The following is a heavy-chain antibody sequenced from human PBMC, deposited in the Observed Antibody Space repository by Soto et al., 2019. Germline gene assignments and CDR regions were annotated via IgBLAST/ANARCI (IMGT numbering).Heavy chain of an antibody. D-gene: IGHD2-15*01. CDR1: GFSLSTSGVG. CDR3: AHRRAPPIGFDP. Sequence: QITLKESGPTLVKPTQTLTLTCTFSGFSLSTSGVGVGWIRQPPGKALEWLALIYWDDDKRYSPSLKSRLTITKDTSKHQLVLTMTNMDPVDTATYYCAHRRAPPIGFDPWGQGTLVTVSS. V-gene: IGHV2-5*02. J-gene: IGHJ5*02. CDR2: IYWDDDK.